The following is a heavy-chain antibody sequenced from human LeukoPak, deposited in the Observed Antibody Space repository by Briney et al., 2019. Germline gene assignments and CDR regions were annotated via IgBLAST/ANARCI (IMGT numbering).Heavy chain of an antibody. J-gene: IGHJ5*02. Sequence: PSETLSLICTVSGGTISSSSYYWGWVRQPPGKGLEWVGSIYYSGSTYYNPSLKSRVTISVDTSKNQFSLKLSSVTAADTAVYYCASTNRIAVAGFDPWGQGTLVTVSS. CDR1: GGTISSSSYY. V-gene: IGHV4-39*01. D-gene: IGHD6-19*01. CDR3: ASTNRIAVAGFDP. CDR2: IYYSGST.